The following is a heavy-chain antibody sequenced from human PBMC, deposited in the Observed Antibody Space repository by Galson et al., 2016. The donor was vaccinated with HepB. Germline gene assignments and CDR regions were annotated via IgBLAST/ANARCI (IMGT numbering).Heavy chain of an antibody. CDR3: ARARDSYFYSMDV. CDR1: GYTFTTYG. CDR2: ITTVTGNT. Sequence: SVKVSCKASGYTFTTYGISWVRQAPGQGLEWMGWITTVTGNTNYAQKFQGRVTMTTDTSTNTAYMELRSLRSDDTAVYYCARARDSYFYSMDVWGQGTTVTVSS. J-gene: IGHJ6*02. V-gene: IGHV1-18*01.